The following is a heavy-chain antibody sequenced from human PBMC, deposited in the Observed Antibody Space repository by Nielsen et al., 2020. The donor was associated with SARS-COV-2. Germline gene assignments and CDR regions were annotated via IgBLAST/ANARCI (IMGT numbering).Heavy chain of an antibody. J-gene: IGHJ6*03. CDR1: GYTFTSYA. Sequence: ASVKVSCKASGYTFTSYAMHWVRQAPGQRLEWMGWINAGNGNTKYSQKFQGRVTITRDTSASTAYMELSSLRSEDTAVYYCARDSGSYHYYYYMDVWGKGTTVTVSS. CDR2: INAGNGNT. D-gene: IGHD1-26*01. V-gene: IGHV1-3*01. CDR3: ARDSGSYHYYYYMDV.